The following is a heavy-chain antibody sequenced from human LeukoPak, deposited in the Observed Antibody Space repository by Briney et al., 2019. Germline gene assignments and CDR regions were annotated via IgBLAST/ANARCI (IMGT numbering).Heavy chain of an antibody. V-gene: IGHV1-18*01. CDR1: GYTFTSYG. J-gene: IGHJ4*02. CDR3: ARQGYAGYFDY. Sequence: VASVKVSCKASGYTFTSYGISWVRQAPGQGLEWMGWISAYNGNTNYAQKLQGRVTMTTDTSTSTAYMELRSLRSGDTAVYYRARQGYAGYFDYWGQGTLVTVSS. CDR2: ISAYNGNT. D-gene: IGHD3-16*01.